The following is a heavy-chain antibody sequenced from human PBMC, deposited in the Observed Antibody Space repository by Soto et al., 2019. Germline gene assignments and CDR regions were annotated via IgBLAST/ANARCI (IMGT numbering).Heavy chain of an antibody. CDR1: GFTFSSYA. Sequence: EVQLLESGGGLVQPGGSLRLSCAASGFTFSSYAMSWVRQAPGKGLEWVSAISGSGGNTYYAYSVKGRFTISRDNSKNTLYLQMNSLRAEDTAVYYCAKDPMTPWGAFDIWVQGTMVTVSS. CDR2: ISGSGGNT. V-gene: IGHV3-23*01. CDR3: AKDPMTPWGAFDI. J-gene: IGHJ3*02. D-gene: IGHD3-16*01.